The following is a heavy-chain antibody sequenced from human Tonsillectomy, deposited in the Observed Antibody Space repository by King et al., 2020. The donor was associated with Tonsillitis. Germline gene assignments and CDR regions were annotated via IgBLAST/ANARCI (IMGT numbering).Heavy chain of an antibody. V-gene: IGHV3-33*01. J-gene: IGHJ4*02. CDR3: ARVRGIAARGFHFDY. CDR2: IWFDGSKK. CDR1: GFTFSNLG. Sequence: VQLVESGGGVVQPGRSLRLSCAASGFTFSNLGMQWVRQAPGKGLEWVTIIWFDGSKKFYADSVKGRFTISRDNSKNMLYLQMNSLRAEDTAVYYCARVRGIAARGFHFDYWGQGTLVTVSS. D-gene: IGHD6-6*01.